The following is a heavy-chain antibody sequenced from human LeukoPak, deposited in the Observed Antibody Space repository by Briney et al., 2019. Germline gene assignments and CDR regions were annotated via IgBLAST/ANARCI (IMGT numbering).Heavy chain of an antibody. J-gene: IGHJ4*02. CDR2: IYYSGST. V-gene: IGHV4-30-4*08. CDR3: AREKDTAMAIDY. CDR1: GGSISSYY. Sequence: SETLSLTCTVSGGSISSYYWSWIRQPPGKGLEWIGYIYYSGSTYYNPSLKSRVTISVDTSKNQFSLKLSSVTAADTAVYYCAREKDTAMAIDYWGQGTLVTVSS. D-gene: IGHD5-18*01.